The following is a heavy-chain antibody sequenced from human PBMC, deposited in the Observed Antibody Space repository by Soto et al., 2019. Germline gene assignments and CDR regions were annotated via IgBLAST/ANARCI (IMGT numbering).Heavy chain of an antibody. J-gene: IGHJ4*02. CDR3: AKDLWFGELLSAVH. CDR1: GFTFSSYA. Sequence: PGGSLRLSCAASGFTFSSYAMSWVRQAPGKGLEWVSAISGSGGSTYYADSVKGRFTISRDNSKNTLYLQMNSLRAEDTAVYYCAKDLWFGELLSAVHWGQGTLVTVSS. V-gene: IGHV3-23*01. D-gene: IGHD3-10*01. CDR2: ISGSGGST.